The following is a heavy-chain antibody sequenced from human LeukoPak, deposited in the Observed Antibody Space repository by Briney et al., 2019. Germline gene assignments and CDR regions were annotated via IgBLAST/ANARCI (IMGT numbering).Heavy chain of an antibody. CDR3: SKWGDYDVLTGYYDSDF. J-gene: IGHJ4*02. CDR1: GFTFSSYG. V-gene: IGHV3-30*18. D-gene: IGHD3-9*01. Sequence: GGSLRLSCAASGFTFSSYGMHWVRQAPGKGLEWVAVISYDGSNKYYADSVKGRFTISRDNSKNTLYLQMNSLRVEDTALYYCSKWGDYDVLTGYYDSDFWGQGTLVTVSA. CDR2: ISYDGSNK.